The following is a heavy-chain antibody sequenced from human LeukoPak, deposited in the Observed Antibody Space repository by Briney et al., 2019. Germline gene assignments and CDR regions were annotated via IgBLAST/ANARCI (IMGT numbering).Heavy chain of an antibody. CDR1: GVTFSSYA. D-gene: IGHD5-24*01. V-gene: IGHV3-30*04. Sequence: GGSLRLSCAASGVTFSSYAMHWVRQAPGKGLEWVAVISYDGSNKYYADSVKGRFTISRDNSKNTLYLQMNSLRAEDTAVYYCARPTDERSQFDYWGQGTLVTVSS. J-gene: IGHJ4*02. CDR2: ISYDGSNK. CDR3: ARPTDERSQFDY.